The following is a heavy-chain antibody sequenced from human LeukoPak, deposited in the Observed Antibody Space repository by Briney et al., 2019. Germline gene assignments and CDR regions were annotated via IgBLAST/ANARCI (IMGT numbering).Heavy chain of an antibody. D-gene: IGHD3-10*01. CDR3: AREHRDRDYYYGMDV. J-gene: IGHJ6*02. V-gene: IGHV3-23*01. CDR2: ISGSGGST. CDR1: GFTFSSYA. Sequence: QSGGSLRLSCAASGFTFSSYAMSWVRQAPGKGLEWVSAISGSGGSTYYADSVKGRFTISRDNSNNTLYLQMNSLRAEDTAVYYCAREHRDRDYYYGMDVWGQGTTVTVSS.